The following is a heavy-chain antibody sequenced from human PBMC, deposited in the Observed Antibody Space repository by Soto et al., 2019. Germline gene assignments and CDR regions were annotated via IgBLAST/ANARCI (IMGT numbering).Heavy chain of an antibody. CDR1: GFTFSSYS. D-gene: IGHD1-1*01. J-gene: IGHJ2*01. CDR3: ARDPGYDTDYWYFDL. Sequence: EVQLVESGGGLVKPGGSLRLSCAASGFTFSSYSMNWVRQAPGKGLEWVSSISSSSSYIYYADSVKGRFTISRDNAKNSLYLQMNSLRAEDTAVYYCARDPGYDTDYWYFDLWGRGTLVTVSS. V-gene: IGHV3-21*01. CDR2: ISSSSSYI.